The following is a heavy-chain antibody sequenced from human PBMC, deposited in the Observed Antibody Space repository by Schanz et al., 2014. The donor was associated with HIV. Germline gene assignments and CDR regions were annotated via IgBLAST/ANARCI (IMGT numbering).Heavy chain of an antibody. CDR3: AREPNYSGFDC. CDR2: IIPAFGTA. Sequence: QVQLVQSGAEVKKPGSSVKVSCKNTVSSYGISWVRQAPGQGLEWMGGIIPAFGTANYAEKFQGRVTITADESTSTAYMELSSLTSDDTAVYYCAREPNYSGFDCWGQGTLVTVSS. J-gene: IGHJ4*02. V-gene: IGHV1-69*01. CDR1: TVSSYG. D-gene: IGHD5-12*01.